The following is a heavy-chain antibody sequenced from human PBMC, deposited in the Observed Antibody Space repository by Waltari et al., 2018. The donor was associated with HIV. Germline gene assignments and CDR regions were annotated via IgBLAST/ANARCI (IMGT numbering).Heavy chain of an antibody. Sequence: QVQLVESGGGLVKPGGSLRLSCAASGFTFSDYSMSWIRQDPGKGLEWVSYISSSGSTIYYADSVKGRFTISRDNAKNSLYLQMNSLRAEDTAVYYCAVTKSITVTTANGWFDPWGQGTLVTVSS. D-gene: IGHD4-4*01. J-gene: IGHJ5*02. V-gene: IGHV3-11*01. CDR2: ISSSGSTI. CDR1: GFTFSDYS. CDR3: AVTKSITVTTANGWFDP.